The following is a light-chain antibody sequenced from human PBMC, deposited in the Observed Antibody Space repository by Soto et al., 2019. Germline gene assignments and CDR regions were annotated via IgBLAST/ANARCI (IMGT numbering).Light chain of an antibody. J-gene: IGLJ2*01. Sequence: QSLLTQSSSASGTPGQTVTISCSGTSSNIGTNTVNWYRQVPGTAPKLLIFNDNVRPSGVPGRFSGSRSGTSASLAISGLQSEDEADYYCAAWDGSLNVVLLGGGTKLTVL. CDR1: SSNIGTNT. CDR3: AAWDGSLNVVL. CDR2: NDN. V-gene: IGLV1-44*01.